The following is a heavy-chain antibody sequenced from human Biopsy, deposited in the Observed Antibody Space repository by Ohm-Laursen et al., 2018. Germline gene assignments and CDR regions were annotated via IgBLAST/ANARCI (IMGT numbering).Heavy chain of an antibody. V-gene: IGHV2-70*16. CDR1: GFSVNTRGMS. D-gene: IGHD2-21*01. CDR3: ARIPIPIFSAALVYRHRRHLQGLDV. J-gene: IGHJ6*02. Sequence: TQTLTLTYTLSGFSVNTRGMSVTWIRQPPGKALEWLARIDWDDAKFYSASLKSRLTISKGTSGNHVVLTLSDVDPVDTGTYYCARIPIPIFSAALVYRHRRHLQGLDVWGQGTTVIVSS. CDR2: IDWDDAK.